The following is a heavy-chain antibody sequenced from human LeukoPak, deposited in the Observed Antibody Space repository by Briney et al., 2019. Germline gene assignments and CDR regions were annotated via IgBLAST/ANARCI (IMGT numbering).Heavy chain of an antibody. D-gene: IGHD6-25*01. CDR3: ARDAAMTYRGYFDI. CDR2: INSDGSTT. J-gene: IGHJ2*01. CDR1: GFTFSSYW. V-gene: IGHV3-74*01. Sequence: GGSLRLSCAASGFTFSSYWMHWVRQAPGKGLVWVSRINSDGSTTTYADSVKGRFTISRDNSEKTVFLQMHSLRPEDTGVYYCARDAAMTYRGYFDIWGRGTLVTVSS.